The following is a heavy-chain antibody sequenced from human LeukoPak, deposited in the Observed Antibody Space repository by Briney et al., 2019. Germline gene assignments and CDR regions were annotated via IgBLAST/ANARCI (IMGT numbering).Heavy chain of an antibody. V-gene: IGHV3-21*03. J-gene: IGHJ4*02. CDR1: GFTFSSYS. D-gene: IGHD3-16*01. CDR3: TTDLRDMPSY. Sequence: GGSLRLSCAASGFTFSSYSMNWVRQAPGKGLEWVSSISSSSSYIYYADSVKGRFTISRDNAKNSLYLQMNSLKTEDTAVYYCTTDLRDMPSYWGQGTLVTVSS. CDR2: ISSSSSYI.